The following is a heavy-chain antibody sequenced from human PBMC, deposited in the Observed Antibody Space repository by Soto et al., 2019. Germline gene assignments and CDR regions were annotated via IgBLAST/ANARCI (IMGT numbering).Heavy chain of an antibody. V-gene: IGHV4-59*01. CDR2: IYYSGST. CDR3: ARGMTVAAAGYYYYYGMDV. J-gene: IGHJ6*02. Sequence: SETLSLTCTVSGGSISSYYWSWIRQPPGKGLEWIGYIYYSGSTNYNPSLKSRVTISVDTSKNQFSLKLSSVTAADTAVYYCARGMTVAAAGYYYYYGMDVWGQGTTVT. CDR1: GGSISSYY. D-gene: IGHD6-13*01.